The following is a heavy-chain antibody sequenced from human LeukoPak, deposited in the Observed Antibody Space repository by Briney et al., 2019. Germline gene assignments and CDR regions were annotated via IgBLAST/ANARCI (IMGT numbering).Heavy chain of an antibody. CDR3: TSFYETN. CDR1: GFIFTKFG. CDR2: VNSDGSAT. V-gene: IGHV3-74*01. D-gene: IGHD2/OR15-2a*01. Sequence: GGSLRLSCEASGFIFTKFGRHWVRQAPGKGLVWVSHVNSDGSATSYADSVKGRFTISRDNAKNTVYLHMNSLRVEDTAVYYCTSFYETNWGQGTLVTVSS. J-gene: IGHJ4*02.